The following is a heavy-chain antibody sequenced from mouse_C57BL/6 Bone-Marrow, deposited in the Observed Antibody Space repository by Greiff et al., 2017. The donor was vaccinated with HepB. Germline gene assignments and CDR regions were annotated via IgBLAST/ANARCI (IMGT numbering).Heavy chain of an antibody. CDR1: GYSITSGYY. D-gene: IGHD1-3*01. CDR2: ISYDGSN. J-gene: IGHJ2*01. Sequence: EVHLVESGPGLVKPSQSLSLTCSVTGYSITSGYYWNWIRQFPGNKLEWMGYISYDGSNNYNPSLKNRISITRDTSKNQFFLKLNSVTTEDTATYYCARELNFFYFDYWGQGTTLTVSS. CDR3: ARELNFFYFDY. V-gene: IGHV3-6*01.